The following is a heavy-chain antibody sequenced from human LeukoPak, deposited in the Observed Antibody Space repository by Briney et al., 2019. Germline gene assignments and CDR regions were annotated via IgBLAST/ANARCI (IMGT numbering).Heavy chain of an antibody. J-gene: IGHJ4*02. CDR3: ARDLTGDPAAYFDF. CDR2: INPDSGGT. CDR1: GYTLTGYH. V-gene: IGHV1-2*02. Sequence: GASVKVSCKASGYTLTGYHIHWVRQAPGQGLEWMGWINPDSGGTNFPQNFQGRVTMTRDTSISTAYMEISRLRTDDTAVYYWARDLTGDPAAYFDFWGQGTLVTVSS. D-gene: IGHD3-9*01.